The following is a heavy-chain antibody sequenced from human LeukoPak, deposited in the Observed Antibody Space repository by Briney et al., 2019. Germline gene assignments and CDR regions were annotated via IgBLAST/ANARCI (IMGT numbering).Heavy chain of an antibody. V-gene: IGHV4-34*01. J-gene: IGHJ5*02. CDR3: ARGSPLGRNWFDP. CDR2: INHSGST. Sequence: SETLSLTCAVYGGSFSGYYWSWIRQPPGKGLEWIGEINHSGSTNYNPSLKSRVTISVDTSKNPFSLKLSSVTAADTAVYYCARGSPLGRNWFDPWGQGTLVTVSS. D-gene: IGHD1-14*01. CDR1: GGSFSGYY.